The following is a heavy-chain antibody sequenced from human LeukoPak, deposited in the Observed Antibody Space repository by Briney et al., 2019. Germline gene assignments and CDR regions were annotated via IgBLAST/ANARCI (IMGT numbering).Heavy chain of an antibody. CDR3: ARDLTVFSYYDSSGYPDY. CDR2: ISSGSSTI. J-gene: IGHJ4*02. V-gene: IGHV3-48*01. D-gene: IGHD3-22*01. Sequence: GGSLRLSCAASGFTFSSYSMNWVRQAPGKGLEWVSYISSGSSTIYYADSVKGRFTISRDNAKNSLYLQMNSLRAEDTAVYYCARDLTVFSYYDSSGYPDYWGQGTPVTVSS. CDR1: GFTFSSYS.